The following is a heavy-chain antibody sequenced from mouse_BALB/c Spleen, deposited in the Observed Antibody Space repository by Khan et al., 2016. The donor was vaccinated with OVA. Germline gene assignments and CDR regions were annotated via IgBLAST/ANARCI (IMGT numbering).Heavy chain of an antibody. V-gene: IGHV1S137*01. J-gene: IGHJ3*01. CDR3: TRGGGGNRFAY. Sequence: VKLLESGAELVRPGVSVKISCKGSGYTFTDFTMHWVKQSHAMSLEWIGVISTYYGDATYNQKFKDKATMTVDKSSSTAYMELARLTSEDSAIIYCTRGGGGNRFAYWGQGTLVTVSA. CDR2: ISTYYGDA. CDR1: GYTFTDFT.